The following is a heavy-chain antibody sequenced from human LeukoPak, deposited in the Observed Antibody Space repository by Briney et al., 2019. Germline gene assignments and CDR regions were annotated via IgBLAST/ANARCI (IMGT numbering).Heavy chain of an antibody. V-gene: IGHV3-23*01. CDR2: ISGSGDTT. CDR3: ARAADWLAADYIDY. Sequence: GGSLRLSCAASGFTFSSHVMSWVRQDPGNGLEGVSDISGSGDTTSYVDSVKGRFTISRDNSKNTLDLQMSSLRVEDTAVYYCARAADWLAADYIDYWGQGTLVTVSS. CDR1: GFTFSSHV. J-gene: IGHJ4*02. D-gene: IGHD3-9*01.